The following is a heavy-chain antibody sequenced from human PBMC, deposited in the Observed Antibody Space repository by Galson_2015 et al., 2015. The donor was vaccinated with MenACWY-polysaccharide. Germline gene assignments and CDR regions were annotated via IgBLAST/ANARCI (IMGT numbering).Heavy chain of an antibody. D-gene: IGHD2-15*01. J-gene: IGHJ4*02. CDR1: GFTFSHYA. Sequence: SLRLSCAASGFTFSHYAMSWVRQAPGKGLEWVSYISGSGGSKYYADSLRGRFTISRDNAKNSLYLEMNSLRAEDTALYYCAKDRVAASRLFVDYWGQGALVAASS. V-gene: IGHV3-23*01. CDR2: ISGSGGSK. CDR3: AKDRVAASRLFVDY.